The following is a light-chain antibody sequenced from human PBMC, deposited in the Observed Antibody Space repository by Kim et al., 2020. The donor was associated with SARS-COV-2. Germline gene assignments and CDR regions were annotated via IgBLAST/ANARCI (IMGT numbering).Light chain of an antibody. Sequence: SSELTQDPAVSVALGQTVRITCQGDSLRSYYASWYQQKPGQAPVLVIYGKNNRPSGIPDRFSGSSSGNTASLTITEAQAEDEADYYCNSRDSSGNHLNWV. CDR3: NSRDSSGNHLNWV. J-gene: IGLJ3*02. CDR1: SLRSYY. CDR2: GKN. V-gene: IGLV3-19*01.